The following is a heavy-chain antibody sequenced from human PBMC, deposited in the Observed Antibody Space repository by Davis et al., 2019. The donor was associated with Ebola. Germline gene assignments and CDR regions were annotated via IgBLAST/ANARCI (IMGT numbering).Heavy chain of an antibody. CDR3: ARQYDSAGYYYGMDV. Sequence: GESLKISCKTSGYDFSSFIHYWIAWVRQVPGRGLEWMGIIYPGDSFIRYSPSLQGQVTISVDKPISTAYLQSNSLKASDTAMYYCARQYDSAGYYYGMDVWGQGTTVTVSS. J-gene: IGHJ6*02. CDR2: IYPGDSFI. D-gene: IGHD3-22*01. V-gene: IGHV5-51*01. CDR1: GYDFSSFIHYW.